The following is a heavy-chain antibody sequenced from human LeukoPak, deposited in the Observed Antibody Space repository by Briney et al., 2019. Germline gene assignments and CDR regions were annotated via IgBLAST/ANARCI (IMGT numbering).Heavy chain of an antibody. V-gene: IGHV3-21*01. J-gene: IGHJ3*02. CDR3: ARDQDLFNYGDYIKVAFDI. CDR1: GFTFSSYS. Sequence: GGSLRLSCAASGFTFSSYSMNWVRQAPGKGLEWVSSISSSSYIYYADSVKGRFAISRDNAKNSLYLQMNSLRAEDTAVYYCARDQDLFNYGDYIKVAFDIWGQGTMVTVSS. D-gene: IGHD4-17*01. CDR2: ISSSSYI.